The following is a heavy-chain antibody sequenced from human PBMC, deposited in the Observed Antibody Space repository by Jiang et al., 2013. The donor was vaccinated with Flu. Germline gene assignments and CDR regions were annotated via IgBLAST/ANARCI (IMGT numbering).Heavy chain of an antibody. Sequence: QTLSLTCAISGDSVSSNSAAWNWIRQSPSRGLEWLGRTYYRSKWYNDYAVSVKSRITINPDTSKNQFSLQLNSVTPEDTAVYYCARDRGSSPKEGDYYYGMDVWGQGTTGHRLL. D-gene: IGHD1-26*01. CDR3: ARDRGSSPKEGDYYYGMDV. V-gene: IGHV6-1*01. CDR2: TYYRSKWYN. J-gene: IGHJ6*02. CDR1: GDSVSSNSAA.